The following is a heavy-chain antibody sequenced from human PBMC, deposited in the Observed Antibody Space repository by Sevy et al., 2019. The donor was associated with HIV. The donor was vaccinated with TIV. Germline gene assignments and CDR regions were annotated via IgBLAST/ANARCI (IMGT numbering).Heavy chain of an antibody. J-gene: IGHJ4*02. D-gene: IGHD5-12*01. CDR1: GFTFSDYY. CDR3: ARADRYSGYAPFYFDY. Sequence: GGSLRLSCAASGFTFSDYYMSWIRLAPGKGLEWVSYLSSSGSTIDYADSVKGRFTISRDNAKNSLYLQMNSLRAEDTAVYYCARADRYSGYAPFYFDYWGQGTLVTVSS. V-gene: IGHV3-11*01. CDR2: LSSSGSTI.